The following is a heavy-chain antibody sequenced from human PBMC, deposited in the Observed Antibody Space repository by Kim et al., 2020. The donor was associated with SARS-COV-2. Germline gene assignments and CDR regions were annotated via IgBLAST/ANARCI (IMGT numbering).Heavy chain of an antibody. V-gene: IGHV3-48*02. Sequence: GGSLRLSCTVSGFNFNSYSMNWVRQAPGKGLEWVSYISSSSNTVYYAGSVRGRFTISRDNAKNSLFLQMNSLRDEDTAVYYCARCPLSMTMVRGMITTTFFYCYNMDAGGQGATVTVAS. J-gene: IGHJ6*02. CDR3: ARCPLSMTMVRGMITTTFFYCYNMDA. CDR1: GFNFNSYS. D-gene: IGHD3-10*01. CDR2: ISSSSNTV.